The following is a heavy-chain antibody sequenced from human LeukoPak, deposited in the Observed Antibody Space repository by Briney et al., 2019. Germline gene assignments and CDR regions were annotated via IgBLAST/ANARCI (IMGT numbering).Heavy chain of an antibody. CDR2: ISSSSSYV. CDR3: ARSETVAGSVFDY. V-gene: IGHV3-21*01. Sequence: GGSLRLSCAASGFTFSSYSMNWVRQAPGKGLEWVSSISSSSSYVYYADSVKGRFTISRDNAKNSLYLQMNSLRAEDTAVYYCARSETVAGSVFDYWGQGTLVTVSS. J-gene: IGHJ4*02. CDR1: GFTFSSYS. D-gene: IGHD6-19*01.